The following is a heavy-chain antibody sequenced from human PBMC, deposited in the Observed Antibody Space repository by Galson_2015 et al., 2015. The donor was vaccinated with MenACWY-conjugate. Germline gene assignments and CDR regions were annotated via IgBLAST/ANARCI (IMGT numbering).Heavy chain of an antibody. Sequence: SVKVSCKASGGTFSNYGISWVRQAPGQGLEWMGGIIPMFGTANYAQKFQGRVTITADKSTSTVYMELSSLRSEDTAMYYCARGAIGEYSGSYQHFDYWGQGTLVTVSS. J-gene: IGHJ4*02. D-gene: IGHD1-26*01. CDR1: GGTFSNYG. CDR3: ARGAIGEYSGSYQHFDY. V-gene: IGHV1-69*06. CDR2: IIPMFGTA.